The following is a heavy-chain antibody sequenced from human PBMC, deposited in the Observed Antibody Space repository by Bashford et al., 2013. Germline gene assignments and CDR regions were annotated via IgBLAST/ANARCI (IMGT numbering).Heavy chain of an antibody. D-gene: IGHD2-15*01. CDR3: ARGELYCSGGTCVVDHWLDP. CDR1: GYPFTRYA. CDR2: INAGNGDP. J-gene: IGHJ5*02. Sequence: ASVKVSCEASGYPFTRYALHWLRQAPGQRLEWMGWINAGNGDPKYSQRFQGRVTITSDPSENMAFLELSSLTSEATAVYYCARGELYCSGGTCVVDHWLDPWGQDPGHRLL. V-gene: IGHV1-3*01.